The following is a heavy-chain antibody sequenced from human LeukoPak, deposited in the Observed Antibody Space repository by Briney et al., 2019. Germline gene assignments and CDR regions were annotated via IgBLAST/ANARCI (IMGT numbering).Heavy chain of an antibody. CDR2: IYYSGSS. CDR3: ARRDGYDLDY. CDR1: GGSISSSSYY. D-gene: IGHD5-12*01. J-gene: IGHJ4*02. Sequence: SETLSLTCTVSGGSISSSSYYWGWIRQPPGKGLEWIGSIYYSGSSYYNPSLKSRVTISVDTSKNQFSLKLSSVTAADTAVYYCARRDGYDLDYWGQGTLVTVSS. V-gene: IGHV4-39*01.